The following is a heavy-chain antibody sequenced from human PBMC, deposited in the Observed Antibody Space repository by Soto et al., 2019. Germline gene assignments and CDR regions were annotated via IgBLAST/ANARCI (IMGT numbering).Heavy chain of an antibody. J-gene: IGHJ5*02. CDR1: GFSLTAAGAG. CDR3: AHRGYGNYSRDNWFDP. V-gene: IGHV2-5*01. Sequence: QITLKESGPTLVKPTQTLTLTCTFSGFSLTAAGAGVGWIRQPPGKALEWLALIYWNDDTRYSPSLKSRLTITKDTSKNQVVLRMTNMDPVDTATYYCAHRGYGNYSRDNWFDPWGQGILVIVSS. CDR2: IYWNDDT. D-gene: IGHD4-17*01.